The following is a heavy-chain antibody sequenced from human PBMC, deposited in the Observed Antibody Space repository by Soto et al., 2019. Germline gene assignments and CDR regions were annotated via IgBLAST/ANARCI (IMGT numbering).Heavy chain of an antibody. CDR3: ARGDRGAFDL. Sequence: EVQLVESGGGLVQPGESLRLSCAASGFTFDYYWMHWVRQAPGKGLVWVSRIHSDGTSTTYADYVKGRFTISRDNAKNTLSLQMISLRAEDTAVYYCARGDRGAFDLWGQGTVVTVSS. V-gene: IGHV3-74*01. CDR2: IHSDGTST. CDR1: GFTFDYYW. J-gene: IGHJ3*01.